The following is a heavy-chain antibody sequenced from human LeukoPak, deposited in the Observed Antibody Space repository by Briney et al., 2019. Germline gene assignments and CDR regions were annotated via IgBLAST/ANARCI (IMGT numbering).Heavy chain of an antibody. Sequence: GGSLRLSCAASGFTFSDYYMSWIRQAPGKGLERVSHISSSGSTIYYADSVKGRFTISRDNAKNSLYLQMNSLRAENTALYYCAKDHSSGWYNWFDPWGQGTLVTVSS. V-gene: IGHV3-11*01. CDR3: AKDHSSGWYNWFDP. D-gene: IGHD6-19*01. CDR2: ISSSGSTI. CDR1: GFTFSDYY. J-gene: IGHJ5*02.